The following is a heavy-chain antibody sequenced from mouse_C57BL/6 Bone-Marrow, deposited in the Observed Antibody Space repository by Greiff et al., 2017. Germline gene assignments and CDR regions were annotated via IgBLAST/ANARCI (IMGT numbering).Heavy chain of an antibody. J-gene: IGHJ1*03. CDR3: AKRGGSYWYFDV. CDR2: IWSGGST. Sequence: VKLMESGPGLVQPSQSLSITCTVSGFSLTSYGVHWVRQPPGKGLEWLGVIWSGGSTDYNAAFISRLSISKDNSKSQVFFKMHSLQADDTAIYYCAKRGGSYWYFDVWGTGTTVTVSS. V-gene: IGHV2-4*01. CDR1: GFSLTSYG.